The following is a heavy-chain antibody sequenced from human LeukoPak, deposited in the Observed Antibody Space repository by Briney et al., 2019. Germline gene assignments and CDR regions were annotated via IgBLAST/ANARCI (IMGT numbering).Heavy chain of an antibody. CDR1: GYTFTGYY. CDR3: ARETKWTRAFDI. D-gene: IGHD2-8*01. CDR2: INPNSGGT. J-gene: IGHJ3*02. Sequence: GASAKVSCKASGYTFTGYYMHWVRQAPGQGLEWMGWINPNSGGTNYAQKFQGRVTMTRDTSISTAYMELSRLRSDDTAVYYCARETKWTRAFDIWGQGTMVTVSS. V-gene: IGHV1-2*02.